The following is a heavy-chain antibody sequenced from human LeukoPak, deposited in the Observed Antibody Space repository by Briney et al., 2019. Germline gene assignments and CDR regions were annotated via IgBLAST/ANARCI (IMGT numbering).Heavy chain of an antibody. D-gene: IGHD1-14*01. V-gene: IGHV4-34*01. Sequence: PSETLSLTCAVYGGSLSGYYWTWIRQPPGNGLEWIAEINHSGSTNYNPSLKSRVTISVDTSKNQFSLKLSSVTAADTAVYYCARANLTHTYYFDYWGQGTLVTVSS. CDR2: INHSGST. CDR3: ARANLTHTYYFDY. J-gene: IGHJ4*02. CDR1: GGSLSGYY.